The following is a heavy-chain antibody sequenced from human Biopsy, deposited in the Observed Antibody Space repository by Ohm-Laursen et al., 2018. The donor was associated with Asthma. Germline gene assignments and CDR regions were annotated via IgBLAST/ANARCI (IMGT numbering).Heavy chain of an antibody. Sequence: SLSLSCTASGFTVSRDYMFWVRHAPGKGLEWVSVIYSGGTSHTADSVRGRFTISRDYSKNTLYLQMHSLRAEDTAVYYCARGDSSNWSHYYFDYWGQGTLVTVSS. CDR2: IYSGGTS. V-gene: IGHV3-53*01. CDR3: ARGDSSNWSHYYFDY. CDR1: GFTVSRDY. D-gene: IGHD3-22*01. J-gene: IGHJ4*02.